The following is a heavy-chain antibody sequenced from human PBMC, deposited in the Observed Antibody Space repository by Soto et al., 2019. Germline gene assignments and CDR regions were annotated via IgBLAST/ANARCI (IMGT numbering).Heavy chain of an antibody. CDR3: ARINGGYPDF. J-gene: IGHJ4*02. CDR1: DGYINNYF. D-gene: IGHD2-15*01. CDR2: IYMSGTT. Sequence: SQTLSLNCTVSDGYINNYFWSGIRQPAGKGLEWIGHIYMSGTTTYKTSPKRRVTMSVDTPRNQISLKVRYVTAADTAVYYCARINGGYPDFWGPGSLVTVSS. V-gene: IGHV4-4*07.